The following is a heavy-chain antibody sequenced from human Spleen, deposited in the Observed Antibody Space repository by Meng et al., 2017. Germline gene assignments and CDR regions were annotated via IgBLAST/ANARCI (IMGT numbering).Heavy chain of an antibody. J-gene: IGHJ4*02. CDR3: ARDLGGIFAY. CDR2: INTDGSTT. D-gene: IGHD6-13*01. Sequence: ESLKISCVASGFTFSSYWMHWVRQDPGKGLVWVSRINTDGSTTSYADSVKGRFTISRDNAKNTLYLQMNSLRVEDTAVYYCARDLGGIFAYWGQGALVTVSS. CDR1: GFTFSSYW. V-gene: IGHV3-74*01.